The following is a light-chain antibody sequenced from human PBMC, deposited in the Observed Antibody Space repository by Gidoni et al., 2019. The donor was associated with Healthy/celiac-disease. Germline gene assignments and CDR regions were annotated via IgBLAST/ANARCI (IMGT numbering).Light chain of an antibody. CDR1: HSVSSN. CDR2: GAS. Sequence: EIVMTQSPATLSVSPGVRATLSCRASHSVSSNLAWYQKKPGQAPRLLIYGASTRATGIPARFSGSGSGTEFTLTISSLQSEDFAVYYCQQYNNWPPWTFGQGTKVEIK. V-gene: IGKV3-15*01. J-gene: IGKJ1*01. CDR3: QQYNNWPPWT.